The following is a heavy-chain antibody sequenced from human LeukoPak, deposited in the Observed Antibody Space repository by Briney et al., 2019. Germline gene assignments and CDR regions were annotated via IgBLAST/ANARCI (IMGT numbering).Heavy chain of an antibody. CDR2: IHPDGSIT. CDR1: GFTISNYW. V-gene: IGHV3-74*03. J-gene: IGHJ4*02. D-gene: IGHD1-26*01. CDR3: AREIVGAREFDY. Sequence: GGSLRLSCVGSGFTISNYWMHWVRQAPGTGLVWVSRIHPDGSITTYADSVKGRFTISRDNAKNTLYLQMNSLRAEDTAVYYCAREIVGAREFDYWGQGTLVTVTS.